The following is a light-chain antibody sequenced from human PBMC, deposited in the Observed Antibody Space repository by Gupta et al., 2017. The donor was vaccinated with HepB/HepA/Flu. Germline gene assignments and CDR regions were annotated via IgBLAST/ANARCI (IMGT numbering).Light chain of an antibody. CDR1: SSNIGSNT. Sequence: QSVLPQPPSASGTPGQRVTISCSGSSSNIGSNTVNWYQQLPGTAPKLLIYSNNQRPSGVPDRFSGSKSGTSADRAISGLQSEDEAEYDCAAWDDSLNGGVFGGGTKLTVL. CDR2: SNN. CDR3: AAWDDSLNGGV. J-gene: IGLJ2*01. V-gene: IGLV1-44*01.